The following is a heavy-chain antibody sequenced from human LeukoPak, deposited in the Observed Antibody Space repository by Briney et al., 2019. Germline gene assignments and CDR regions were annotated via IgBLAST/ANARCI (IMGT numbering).Heavy chain of an antibody. CDR2: INPNSGGT. CDR3: ARDPYLSRWYGIIDY. J-gene: IGHJ4*02. V-gene: IGHV1-2*02. Sequence: GASVKVSCKASGYTFTGYYMHWVRQAPGQGLEWMGWINPNSGGTNYAQKFQGRVTMTRDTSISTAYMELSRLRSDDTAVYYCARDPYLSRWYGIIDYWGQGTLVTVSS. CDR1: GYTFTGYY. D-gene: IGHD6-13*01.